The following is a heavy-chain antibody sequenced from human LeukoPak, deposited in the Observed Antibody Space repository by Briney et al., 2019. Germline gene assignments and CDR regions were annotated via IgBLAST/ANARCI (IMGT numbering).Heavy chain of an antibody. Sequence: GASLHFSGQSSGTIFTNNLICWVRPPSGKGLEWMGIIDPDDSNTKYSPSFQGQVTFSVDKSISTAYLQWISLDASDTAMYYCARRSPYSGKDYMDVWGKGTTVTVS. D-gene: IGHD2-21*01. CDR1: GTIFTNNL. CDR3: ARRSPYSGKDYMDV. CDR2: IDPDDSNT. V-gene: IGHV5-51*01. J-gene: IGHJ6*04.